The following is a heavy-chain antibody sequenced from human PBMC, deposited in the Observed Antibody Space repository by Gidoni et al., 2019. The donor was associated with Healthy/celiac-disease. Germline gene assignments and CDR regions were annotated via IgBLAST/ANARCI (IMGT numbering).Heavy chain of an antibody. V-gene: IGHV4-39*01. CDR3: ARPNLYCGGDCYTFDD. CDR1: GGSIIISSYY. J-gene: IGHJ4*02. D-gene: IGHD2-21*01. CDR2: IYYSGSP. Sequence: QLQLQESGPGLVKPSETLSLTCTVSGGSIIISSYYWGWIRQPPGKGLEWIGSIYYSGSPYYIPSLKSRVTISVDTSKNHSSLKLSSVTAADTAVYYCARPNLYCGGDCYTFDDWGQGTLVTVSA.